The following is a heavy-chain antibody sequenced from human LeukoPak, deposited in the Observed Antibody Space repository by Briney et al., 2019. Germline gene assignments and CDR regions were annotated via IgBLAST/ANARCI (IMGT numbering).Heavy chain of an antibody. J-gene: IGHJ6*03. CDR1: GFTFSSYG. V-gene: IGHV3-33*06. Sequence: GGSLRLSCAASGFTFSSYGMHWVRQAPGKGLEWVAVIWYDGSNKYYADSVKGRFTISRDNSKNTLYLQMNSLKAEDMAVYYCAKDLGIVANRYYYYYMDVWGKGTTVTVSS. CDR3: AKDLGIVANRYYYYYMDV. D-gene: IGHD2-21*01. CDR2: IWYDGSNK.